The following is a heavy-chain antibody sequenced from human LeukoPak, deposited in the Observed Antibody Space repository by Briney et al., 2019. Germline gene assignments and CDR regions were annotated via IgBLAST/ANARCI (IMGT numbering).Heavy chain of an antibody. CDR3: ASLTTAEAFDI. CDR2: IYDSGST. Sequence: SETLSLTCIVSGGTIYNYYWTWIRQSPGKGLEWLGYIYDSGSTNYNPSLKSRGTISVDTTNNLVFLKLRSVTAADTAVYYCASLTTAEAFDIWGQGTMVTVSS. D-gene: IGHD3-22*01. CDR1: GGTIYNYY. J-gene: IGHJ3*02. V-gene: IGHV4-59*13.